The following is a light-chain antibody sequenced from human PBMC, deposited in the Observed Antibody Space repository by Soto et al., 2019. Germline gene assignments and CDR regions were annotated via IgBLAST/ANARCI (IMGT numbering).Light chain of an antibody. Sequence: DIVMTQSPLSLPVTPGEPASISCRSSQSLLHSNGNIYLDWYLQRPGQSPQLLIYFGSNRAYGVPDRFSGIGSGTDVTREISGVEAVDVGVYYCLRAIHTPIILGQGTRLEIK. CDR1: QSLLHSNGNIY. J-gene: IGKJ5*01. CDR3: LRAIHTPII. V-gene: IGKV2-28*01. CDR2: FGS.